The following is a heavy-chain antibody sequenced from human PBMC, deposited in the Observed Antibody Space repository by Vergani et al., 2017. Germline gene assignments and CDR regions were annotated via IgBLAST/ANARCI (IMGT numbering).Heavy chain of an antibody. Sequence: QVQLVESGGGVVQPGRSLRLSCAASGFTFSSYGMHWVRQAPGKGLEWVAVISYDGSNKYYADSVKGRFTISRDNSKNTLYLQMNSLRAEDTAVYYCAKVTGDIVTGWFDYWGQGTLVTVSS. V-gene: IGHV3-30*18. CDR2: ISYDGSNK. J-gene: IGHJ4*02. D-gene: IGHD3-9*01. CDR3: AKVTGDIVTGWFDY. CDR1: GFTFSSYG.